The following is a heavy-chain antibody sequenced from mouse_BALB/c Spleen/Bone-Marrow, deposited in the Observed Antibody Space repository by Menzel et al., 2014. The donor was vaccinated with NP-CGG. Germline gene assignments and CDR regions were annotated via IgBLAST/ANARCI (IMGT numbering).Heavy chain of an antibody. V-gene: IGHV14-3*02. J-gene: IGHJ3*01. CDR3: AADYYGSSYGFAY. CDR2: IDPANGNT. D-gene: IGHD1-1*01. Sequence: DVHLVESGAELVKPGASVKLSCTASGFNIKDTYMHWVKQRPEQGLEWIGRIDPANGNTKYDPKFQGKATITADTSSNTAYLQLSSLTSEDTAVYYCAADYYGSSYGFAYWGQGTLVTVSA. CDR1: GFNIKDTY.